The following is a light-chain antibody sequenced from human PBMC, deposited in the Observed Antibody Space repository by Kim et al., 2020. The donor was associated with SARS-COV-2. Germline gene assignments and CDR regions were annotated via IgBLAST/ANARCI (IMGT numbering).Light chain of an antibody. V-gene: IGLV1-44*01. CDR1: SSNIGSNN. CDR3: AGWDDSLKQGV. J-gene: IGLJ3*02. CDR2: SNN. Sequence: ELTQPPSASGTPGQRVTISCSGSSSNIGSNNVVWYQQLPGAAPNLLIYSNNQRPSGIPDRFSGSRSGTSASLAISGLQSGDEADYYCAGWDDSLKQGVFGGGTQVTVL.